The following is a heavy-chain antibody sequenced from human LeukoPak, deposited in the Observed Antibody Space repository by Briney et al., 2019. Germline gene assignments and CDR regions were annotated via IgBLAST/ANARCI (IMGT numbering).Heavy chain of an antibody. D-gene: IGHD2-21*02. CDR2: VASSGTS. CDR3: ARVVRGVVTSNWFDP. J-gene: IGHJ5*02. CDR1: GDSLNTYY. Sequence: PSETLSLTCTVSGDSLNTYYWTWIRQTPGKELEWIGFVASSGTSNYNPSLKSRVVISIDTSKNQFSLALTSVTPADTAVYYCARVVRGVVTSNWFDPWGQGTPVSVSS. V-gene: IGHV4-59*01.